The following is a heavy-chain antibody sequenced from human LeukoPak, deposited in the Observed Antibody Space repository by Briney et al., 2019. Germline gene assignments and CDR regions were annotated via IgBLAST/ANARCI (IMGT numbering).Heavy chain of an antibody. CDR3: ARDMGYGHNSNYFDY. D-gene: IGHD3-16*01. CDR2: IISSSSYI. V-gene: IGHV3-21*01. CDR1: GFTFSSYS. Sequence: GGSLSLSCAASGFTFSSYSMNWVRPAPGKGLEWVSSIISSSSYIYYADSVKGRFTISRDNAKNSLYLQMNSLRAEDTAVYYCARDMGYGHNSNYFDYWGQGTLVTVSS. J-gene: IGHJ4*02.